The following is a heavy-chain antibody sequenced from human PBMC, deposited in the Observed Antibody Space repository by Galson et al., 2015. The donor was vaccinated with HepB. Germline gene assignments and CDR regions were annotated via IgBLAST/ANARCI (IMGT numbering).Heavy chain of an antibody. CDR2: ISWDGGST. CDR3: AKDMRGLYGSGSCCAFDI. D-gene: IGHD3-10*01. Sequence: SLRLSCAASGFTFDDYTMHWVRQAPGKGLEWVSLISWDGGSTYYADSVKGRFTISRDNSKNSLYLQMNSLRTEDTALYYCAKDMRGLYGSGSCCAFDIWGQGTMVTVSS. CDR1: GFTFDDYT. J-gene: IGHJ3*02. V-gene: IGHV3-43*01.